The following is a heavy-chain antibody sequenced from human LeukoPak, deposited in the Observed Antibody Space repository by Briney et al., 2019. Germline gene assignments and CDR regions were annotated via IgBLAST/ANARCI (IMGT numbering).Heavy chain of an antibody. CDR3: ARMGGSGSYSRPIDY. CDR1: GFTFRRYA. J-gene: IGHJ4*02. D-gene: IGHD3-10*01. CDR2: ISYDGSNK. V-gene: IGHV3-30*04. Sequence: PGRSQRLLCAASGFTFRRYAMHWLRQAPGKGLERVAVISYDGSNKYYIDSVKGRFTISRDNSKNTLYLQMNSLRAEDTALYHCARMGGSGSYSRPIDYWGQGTLVTVSS.